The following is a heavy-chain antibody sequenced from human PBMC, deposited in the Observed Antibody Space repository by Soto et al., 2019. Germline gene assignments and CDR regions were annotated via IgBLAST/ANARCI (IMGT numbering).Heavy chain of an antibody. Sequence: ASVKVSCKASGYTFTSYDINWVRQATGQGLEWMGWMNPNSGNTGYAQKFQGRVTMTRNTSISTAYMELSSVTAADTAVYYCASLGYSYGLSNVVVTAYFDYWGQGTLVTVSS. J-gene: IGHJ4*02. CDR1: GYTFTSYD. D-gene: IGHD2-21*02. CDR3: ASLGYSYGLSNVVVTAYFDY. V-gene: IGHV1-8*01. CDR2: MNPNSGNT.